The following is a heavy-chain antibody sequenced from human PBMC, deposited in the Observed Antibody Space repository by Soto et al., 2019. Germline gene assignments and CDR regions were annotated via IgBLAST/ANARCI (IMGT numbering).Heavy chain of an antibody. CDR3: ARESRFLEWLSLNWFDP. V-gene: IGHV1-3*01. CDR1: GYTFTSYA. J-gene: IGHJ5*02. Sequence: GASVKVSCKASGYTFTSYAMHWVRQAPGQRLEWMGWINAGNGNTKYSQKFQGRVTITRDTSASTAYMELSSLRSEDTAVYYCARESRFLEWLSLNWFDPWGQGTLVTVS. CDR2: INAGNGNT. D-gene: IGHD3-3*01.